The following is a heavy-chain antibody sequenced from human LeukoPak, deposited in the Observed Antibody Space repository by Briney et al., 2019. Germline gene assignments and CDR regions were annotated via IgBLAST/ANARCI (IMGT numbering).Heavy chain of an antibody. J-gene: IGHJ5*02. Sequence: TLSLTCTVSGGSITSGGDYWTWIRQHPRKGLAWIGYIYYSGSTYYNPSLKSRVIISVDRSQNQFSLKLSSVTAADTAVYYCARVEEALSYGDKSGNRFDPWGQGTLVTVSS. CDR2: IYYSGST. CDR3: ARVEEALSYGDKSGNRFDP. V-gene: IGHV4-31*03. D-gene: IGHD4-23*01. CDR1: GGSITSGGDY.